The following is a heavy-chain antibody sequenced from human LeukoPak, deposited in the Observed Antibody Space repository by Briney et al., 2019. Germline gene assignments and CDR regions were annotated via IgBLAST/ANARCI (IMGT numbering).Heavy chain of an antibody. Sequence: GVLRLSCAASGFTFSSYSMNWVRQAPGKGLEWVSSISSSSSYIYYADSVKGRFTISRDNAKNSLYLQMNSLRAEDTAVYYCARDYYYDSSGIPGLSDIWGQGTMVTVSS. CDR2: ISSSSSYI. D-gene: IGHD3-22*01. CDR3: ARDYYYDSSGIPGLSDI. V-gene: IGHV3-21*01. J-gene: IGHJ3*02. CDR1: GFTFSSYS.